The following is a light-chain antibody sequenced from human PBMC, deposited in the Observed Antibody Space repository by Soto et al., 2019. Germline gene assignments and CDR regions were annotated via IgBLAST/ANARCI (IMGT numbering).Light chain of an antibody. CDR2: QYA. J-gene: IGLJ2*01. Sequence: SYELTQPPSVSESPGQTASITCSGDKLGDTYSCWYQQKPGQSPVLVIYQYAKRPSGIPERFSGSNSGNTATLTISGTQAMDEADYYCQAWHSTTPVVFGGGTQLTVL. V-gene: IGLV3-1*01. CDR3: QAWHSTTPVV. CDR1: KLGDTY.